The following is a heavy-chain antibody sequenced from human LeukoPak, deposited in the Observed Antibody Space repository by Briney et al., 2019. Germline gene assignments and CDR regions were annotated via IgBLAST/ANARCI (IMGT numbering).Heavy chain of an antibody. CDR2: ICQNGNT. J-gene: IGHJ4*02. CDR3: GRGGIAAAASGIDY. CDR1: GGSISSGGYS. D-gene: IGHD6-13*01. V-gene: IGHV4-30-2*01. Sequence: SETLSLTCAVSGGSISSGGYSWSWIRQPPGKGLEWIIYICQNGNTYYNPSLKSRVTISVDRSKNQFSLNLSSVTAADTAVYYCGRGGIAAAASGIDYWGQGTLVAVSS.